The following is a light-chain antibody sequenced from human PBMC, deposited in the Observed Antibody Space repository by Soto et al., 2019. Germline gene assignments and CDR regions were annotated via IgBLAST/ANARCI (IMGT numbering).Light chain of an antibody. CDR2: DAS. J-gene: IGKJ1*01. CDR1: ESVVSNY. Sequence: IVMTQSPGTLSLSPGERATLSCRATESVVSNYLAWYQLKPCQAPRLLNYDASNRATGIPDSFSGSGSGTDLNLNISRREHEDFAVYYCQQYGSIPWTFGQGTKVEIQ. V-gene: IGKV3-20*01. CDR3: QQYGSIPWT.